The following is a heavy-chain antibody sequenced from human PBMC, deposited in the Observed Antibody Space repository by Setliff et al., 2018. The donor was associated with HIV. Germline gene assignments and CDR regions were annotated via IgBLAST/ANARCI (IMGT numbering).Heavy chain of an antibody. CDR2: IYHDGRT. V-gene: IGHV4-34*01. CDR1: GGSFSGYY. Sequence: SETLSLTCAVYGGSFSGYYWSWVRQPPGKGLEWIGSIYHDGRTYYSPSLKSRVTISVDTSKNQFSLKLSSVTAADTAVYYCARAKRGIAVAGTDYWGQGTLVTVSS. J-gene: IGHJ4*02. CDR3: ARAKRGIAVAGTDY. D-gene: IGHD6-19*01.